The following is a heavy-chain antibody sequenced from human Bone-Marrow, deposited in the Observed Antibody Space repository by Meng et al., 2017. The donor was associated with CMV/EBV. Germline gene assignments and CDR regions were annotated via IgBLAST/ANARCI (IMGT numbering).Heavy chain of an antibody. J-gene: IGHJ5*02. CDR1: GFTFSSFF. CDR2: IVSDGSVT. V-gene: IGHV3-74*01. D-gene: IGHD6-13*01. Sequence: LRLSCAASGFTFSSFFMNWFRQAPGKGLVWVSRIVSDGSVTNYADSVKGRFTISRDNVKNTLYLQMNSLRVEDTAIYYCAKDRQQLAWGQGTLVTVSS. CDR3: AKDRQQLA.